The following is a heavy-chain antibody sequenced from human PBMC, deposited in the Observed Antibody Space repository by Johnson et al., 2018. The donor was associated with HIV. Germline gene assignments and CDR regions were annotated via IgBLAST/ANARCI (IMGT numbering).Heavy chain of an antibody. CDR2: ISWNSATI. V-gene: IGHV3-9*01. Sequence: DDYSMHWVRQVPGKGLEWVSRISWNSATIGYADSLEGRLTISRDNAKNSLNLQMNGLRAEDTAVYYCARESTPWGGDYVGYGLDIWGQGTMVPVSS. D-gene: IGHD4-17*01. CDR1: DDYS. J-gene: IGHJ3*02. CDR3: ARESTPWGGDYVGYGLDI.